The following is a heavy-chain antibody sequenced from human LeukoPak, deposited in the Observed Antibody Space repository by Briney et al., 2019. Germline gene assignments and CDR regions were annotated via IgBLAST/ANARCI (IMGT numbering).Heavy chain of an antibody. CDR1: GYTVSSNY. Sequence: PGGSLRLSCAASGYTVSSNYMSWVRQAPGKGLEWVSVLYSAGSTYYADSVKGRFTISRDNSKNTLHLQMNSLRADDTAVYYCARGTSSTWYQPVDYWGRGILVTVSS. CDR2: LYSAGST. CDR3: ARGTSSTWYQPVDY. J-gene: IGHJ4*02. D-gene: IGHD6-13*01. V-gene: IGHV3-53*01.